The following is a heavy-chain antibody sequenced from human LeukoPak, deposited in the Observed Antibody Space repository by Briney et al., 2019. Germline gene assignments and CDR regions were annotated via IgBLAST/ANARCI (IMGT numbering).Heavy chain of an antibody. D-gene: IGHD3-3*01. V-gene: IGHV4-59*01. Sequence: SETLSLTCTVSGGSISNYYWRWIRQPPGKGLEWIGYIYYSGSTNYNPSLKSRVTISVDTSKNQFSLKLSSVTAADTAVYYCARLSLWSGYLDYWGQGTLVTVSS. CDR2: IYYSGST. CDR3: ARLSLWSGYLDY. J-gene: IGHJ4*02. CDR1: GGSISNYY.